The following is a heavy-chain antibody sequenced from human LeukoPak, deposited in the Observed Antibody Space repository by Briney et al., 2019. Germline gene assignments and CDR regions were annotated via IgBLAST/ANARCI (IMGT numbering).Heavy chain of an antibody. Sequence: ASVKVSCKASGYTFTSYDINWVRQATGQGLEWMGWMNPNSGNTGYAQKFQGRVTMTRDMSTSTVYMELSSLRSEDTAVYYCARSGGWLQFTAFDIWGQGTMVTVSS. D-gene: IGHD5-24*01. CDR2: MNPNSGNT. CDR1: GYTFTSYD. V-gene: IGHV1-8*01. J-gene: IGHJ3*02. CDR3: ARSGGWLQFTAFDI.